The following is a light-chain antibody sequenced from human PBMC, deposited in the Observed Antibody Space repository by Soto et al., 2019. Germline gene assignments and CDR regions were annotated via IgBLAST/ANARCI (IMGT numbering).Light chain of an antibody. CDR2: SAS. J-gene: IGKJ1*01. V-gene: IGKV3-20*01. CDR1: QNLGTMY. Sequence: EIVLTQSPGTLSLSPGERGTLSCRASQNLGTMYLAWFQQKSGQAPRLLIYSASRRATGIPDRFSGSGSGTDFTLTINRVEPEYFAVYFCQQYGGSPRTFGQGTKVEIK. CDR3: QQYGGSPRT.